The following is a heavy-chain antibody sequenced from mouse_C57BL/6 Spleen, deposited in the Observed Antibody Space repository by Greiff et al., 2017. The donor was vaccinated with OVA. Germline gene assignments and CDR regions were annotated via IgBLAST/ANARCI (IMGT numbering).Heavy chain of an antibody. J-gene: IGHJ4*01. D-gene: IGHD4-1*01. CDR3: ARGTGTGVYYAMDY. CDR1: GYTFTSYW. Sequence: VKLQQPGAELVKPGASVKMSCKASGYTFTSYWITWVKQRPGQGLEWIGDIYPGSGSTNYNEKFKSKATLTVDTSSSTAYMQLSSLTSEDSAVYYCARGTGTGVYYAMDYWGQGTSVTVSS. CDR2: IYPGSGST. V-gene: IGHV1-55*01.